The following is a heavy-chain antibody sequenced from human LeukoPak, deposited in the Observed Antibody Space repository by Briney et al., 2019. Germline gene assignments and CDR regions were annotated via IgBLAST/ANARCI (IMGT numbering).Heavy chain of an antibody. CDR2: ISTYNGNT. J-gene: IGHJ5*02. Sequence: ASVKVSCKTSGYTFTSYGITWVRQAPGQGLELMGWISTYNGNTNYAQKLQGRVTMTTDTSTSTAYMELRSLRSDDTAVYYCARDQYYDSKGWFDPWSQGTLVTVSS. CDR3: ARDQYYDSKGWFDP. CDR1: GYTFTSYG. V-gene: IGHV1-18*01. D-gene: IGHD3-22*01.